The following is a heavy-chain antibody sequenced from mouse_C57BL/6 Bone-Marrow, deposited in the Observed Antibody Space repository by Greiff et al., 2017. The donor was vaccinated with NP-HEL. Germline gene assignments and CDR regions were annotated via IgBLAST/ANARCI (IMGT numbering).Heavy chain of an antibody. V-gene: IGHV2-2*01. J-gene: IGHJ2*01. CDR3: ARELGFDY. Sequence: VQLQQSGPGLVQPSQSLSITCTVSGFSLTSDGVHWVRQSPGKGLEWLGVIWSGGGTDYNAAFISRLSISKDNSKSQDFFKMNSLQADDTAIYYCARELGFDYWGQGTTLTVSS. D-gene: IGHD4-1*01. CDR2: IWSGGGT. CDR1: GFSLTSDG.